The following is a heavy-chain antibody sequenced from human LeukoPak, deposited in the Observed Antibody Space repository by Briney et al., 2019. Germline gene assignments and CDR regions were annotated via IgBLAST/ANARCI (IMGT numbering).Heavy chain of an antibody. J-gene: IGHJ3*02. D-gene: IGHD3-22*01. V-gene: IGHV3-48*02. Sequence: GGSLRLSSAASGFTFSSYSMNWDRQAPGKGLEWVSYISSSSSTIYYADSVKGRFTISRDNAKNSLYLQMNSLRDEDTAVYYCARETTYYYDSTGAFDIWGQGTMVTVSS. CDR1: GFTFSSYS. CDR2: ISSSSSTI. CDR3: ARETTYYYDSTGAFDI.